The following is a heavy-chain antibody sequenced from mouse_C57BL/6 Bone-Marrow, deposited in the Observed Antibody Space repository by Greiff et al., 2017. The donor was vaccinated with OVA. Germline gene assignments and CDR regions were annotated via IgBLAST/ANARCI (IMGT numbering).Heavy chain of an antibody. D-gene: IGHD2-5*01. Sequence: QVQLKESGAELVRPGASVKLSCKASGYTFTDYYINWVKQRPGQGLEWIARIYPGSGNTYYNEKFKGKATLTAEKSSSTAYMQLSSLTSEDSAVYFCARSSYYSIFYAMDDWGQGTSVTVSS. V-gene: IGHV1-76*01. CDR3: ARSSYYSIFYAMDD. CDR1: GYTFTDYY. CDR2: IYPGSGNT. J-gene: IGHJ4*01.